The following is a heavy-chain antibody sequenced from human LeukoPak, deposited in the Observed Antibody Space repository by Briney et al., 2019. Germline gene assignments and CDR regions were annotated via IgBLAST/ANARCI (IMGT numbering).Heavy chain of an antibody. V-gene: IGHV3-23*01. J-gene: IGHJ4*02. CDR2: ISGRDDNT. Sequence: GGSLRLSCAASGFTFSTYGMSWVRQAPGKGLEWLSLISGRDDNTYYADSVEGRFTISRDNSKNTLYLQMNSLRAEDTAVYYCAKRSGYGVSENYFDYWGQGTPVTVSS. CDR3: AKRSGYGVSENYFDY. D-gene: IGHD4-17*01. CDR1: GFTFSTYG.